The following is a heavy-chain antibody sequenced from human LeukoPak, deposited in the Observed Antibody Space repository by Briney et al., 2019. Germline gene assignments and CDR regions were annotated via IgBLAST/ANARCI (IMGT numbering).Heavy chain of an antibody. V-gene: IGHV3-21*04. D-gene: IGHD6-19*01. J-gene: IGHJ4*02. CDR2: ISSASSYI. CDR1: GFNFNDFG. Sequence: PGGSLRLSCAASGFNFNDFGMNWVRQAPGKGLEWVSFISSASSYIYYADSVKGRFTISRDNSKNTLYLQMNSLRAEDTAVYYCAIAVAGYFDYWGQGTLVTVSS. CDR3: AIAVAGYFDY.